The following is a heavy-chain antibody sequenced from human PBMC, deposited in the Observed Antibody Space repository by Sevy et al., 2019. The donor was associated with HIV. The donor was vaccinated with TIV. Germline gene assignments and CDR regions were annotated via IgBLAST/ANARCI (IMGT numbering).Heavy chain of an antibody. CDR2: IYYSGST. V-gene: IGHV4-31*03. CDR3: ARGALDYYDRGGAFDI. J-gene: IGHJ3*02. CDR1: GGSISSGGYY. D-gene: IGHD3-22*01. Sequence: LTCTVSGGSISSGGYYWSWIRQHPGKGLEWIGYIYYSGSTYYNPSLKSRVTISVDTSKNQFSLKLSSVTAADTAVYYCARGALDYYDRGGAFDIWGQGTMVTVSS.